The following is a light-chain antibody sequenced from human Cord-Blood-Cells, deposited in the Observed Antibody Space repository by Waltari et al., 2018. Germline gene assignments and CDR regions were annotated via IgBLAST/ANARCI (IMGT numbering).Light chain of an antibody. Sequence: EIVLTQSPGTLSLSPGERATLSCRASQSVSSSYLAWYQQKPGQAPRLLIDGASSRATCIPDRFSGSGSGTDFTLTISILEPEDFSVYYCQQYGSSRTFGQGTKVEIK. CDR2: GAS. CDR3: QQYGSSRT. V-gene: IGKV3-20*01. CDR1: QSVSSSY. J-gene: IGKJ1*01.